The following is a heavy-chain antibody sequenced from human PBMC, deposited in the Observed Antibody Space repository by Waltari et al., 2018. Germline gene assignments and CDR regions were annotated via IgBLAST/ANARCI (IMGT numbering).Heavy chain of an antibody. CDR2: ISGSGGST. V-gene: IGHV3-23*01. CDR3: AKVGYSSSWYVDY. CDR1: GFTFSRYA. D-gene: IGHD6-13*01. Sequence: EVQLLESGGGLVQPGGSLSLSCAASGFTFSRYAMSWVRQAPGKGLEWVSAISGSGGSTYYADSVKGRFTISRDNSKNTLYLQMNSLRAEDTAVYYCAKVGYSSSWYVDYWGQGTLVTVSS. J-gene: IGHJ4*02.